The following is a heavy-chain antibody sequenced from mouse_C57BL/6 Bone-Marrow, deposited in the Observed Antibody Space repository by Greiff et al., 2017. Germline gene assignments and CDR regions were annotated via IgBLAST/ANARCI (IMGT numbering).Heavy chain of an antibody. J-gene: IGHJ3*01. CDR3: TRRWGYDPAWFAY. Sequence: VQLQQSGTVLARPGASVKMSCKTSGYTFTSYWMHWVKQRPGQGLEWIGAIYPGNSDTSYNQKFKGKAKLTAVTSASTAYMELSSLTNEDSAVYYCTRRWGYDPAWFAYWGQGTLVTVSA. D-gene: IGHD2-2*01. CDR2: IYPGNSDT. V-gene: IGHV1-5*01. CDR1: GYTFTSYW.